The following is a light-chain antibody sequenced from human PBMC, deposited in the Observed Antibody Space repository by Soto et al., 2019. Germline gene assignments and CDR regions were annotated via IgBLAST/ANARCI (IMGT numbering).Light chain of an antibody. CDR1: SSDIGGYNY. V-gene: IGLV2-14*01. CDR3: SSYTSSSTYV. Sequence: QSVLTQPASVSGSPGQSITIFCSGTSSDIGGYNYVSWYQQNPGKAPKLLVYDVSYWPSGVSHRFSGSKSGNTASLTISGLQAEDEADYYCSSYTSSSTYVFGTGTKLTVL. CDR2: DVS. J-gene: IGLJ1*01.